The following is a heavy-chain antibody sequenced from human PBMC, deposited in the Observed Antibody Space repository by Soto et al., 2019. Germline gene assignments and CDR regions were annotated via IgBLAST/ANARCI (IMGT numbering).Heavy chain of an antibody. Sequence: XETRSLTCAVYGWSFSGYSWSWVRQSPRKGLEWIGEINHSGSTNYNPSLKSRLTISVDTSKNQFSLKLSSVTAADTALYYCVACDYGDYPRYRGQGPLVTVSS. CDR2: INHSGST. CDR3: VACDYGDYPRY. J-gene: IGHJ4*02. V-gene: IGHV4-34*01. D-gene: IGHD4-17*01. CDR1: GWSFSGYS.